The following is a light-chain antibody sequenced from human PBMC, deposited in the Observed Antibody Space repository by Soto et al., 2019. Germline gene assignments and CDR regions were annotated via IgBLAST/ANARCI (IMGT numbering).Light chain of an antibody. J-gene: IGKJ4*01. CDR3: QQRSSWPLT. CDR2: DAS. Sequence: EIVLTQSPATLSLSPGERATLSCRASQSVSSYLAWYQQKPGQAPWLLIYDASNRATGIPARFSGSGSGTDFTLTISSLEPEDFAVYYCQQRSSWPLTFGGGTEVEIK. V-gene: IGKV3-11*01. CDR1: QSVSSY.